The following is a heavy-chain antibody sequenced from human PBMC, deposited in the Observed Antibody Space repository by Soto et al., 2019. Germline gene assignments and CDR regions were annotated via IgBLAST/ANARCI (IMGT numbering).Heavy chain of an antibody. D-gene: IGHD3-22*01. CDR2: INHSGST. V-gene: IGHV4-34*01. CDR3: ARDQNHYYDSSGYYYWYFDL. CDR1: GGSFSGYY. Sequence: SETLSLTCAVYGGSFSGYYWSWIRQPPGKGLEWIGEINHSGSTNYNPSLKSRVTISVDTSKNQFSLKLSSVTAADTAVYYCARDQNHYYDSSGYYYWYFDLWGRGTLVTVSS. J-gene: IGHJ2*01.